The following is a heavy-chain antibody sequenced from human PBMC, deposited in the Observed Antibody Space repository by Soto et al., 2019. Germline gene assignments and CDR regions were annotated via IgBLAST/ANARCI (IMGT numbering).Heavy chain of an antibody. V-gene: IGHV3-30-3*01. Sequence: GGSLRLSCAASGFTFSSYAMHWVRQAPGKGLEWVAVISYDGSNKCYADSVKGRFTISRDNSKNTLYLQMNSLRAEDTAVYYCSAVAGTSGLDYWGQGTLVTVSS. J-gene: IGHJ4*02. CDR3: SAVAGTSGLDY. CDR1: GFTFSSYA. D-gene: IGHD6-19*01. CDR2: ISYDGSNK.